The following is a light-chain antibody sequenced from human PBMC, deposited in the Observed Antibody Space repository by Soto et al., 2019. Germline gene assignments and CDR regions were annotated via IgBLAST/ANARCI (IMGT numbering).Light chain of an antibody. CDR1: QNIDKW. J-gene: IGKJ1*01. CDR3: QQYNTYQGT. V-gene: IGKV1-5*01. CDR2: DAS. Sequence: DIQMTQSPSTLSASVGDRVSITCRASQNIDKWLAWYQQKPQKAPKLLIFDASTLESGVPSRFSGSGSGTEFTLTNSSLQPDDFATYYCQQYNTYQGTFGPGTKVEIK.